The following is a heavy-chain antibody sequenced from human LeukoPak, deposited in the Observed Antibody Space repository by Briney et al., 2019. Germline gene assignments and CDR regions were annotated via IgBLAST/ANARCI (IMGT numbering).Heavy chain of an antibody. CDR3: ARDSLRSNFDY. J-gene: IGHJ4*02. D-gene: IGHD4-17*01. CDR1: GFTFSSYA. CDR2: ISYDGSNK. V-gene: IGHV3-30-3*01. Sequence: GGSLRLSCAASGFTFSSYAMHWVRQAPGTGLERVAVISYDGSNKYYADSVKGRFTISRDNSKNTLYLQMSSLRAEDAAVYYCARDSLRSNFDYWGQGTLVTVSS.